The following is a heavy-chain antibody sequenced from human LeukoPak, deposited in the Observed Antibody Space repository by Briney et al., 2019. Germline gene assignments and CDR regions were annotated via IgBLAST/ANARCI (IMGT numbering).Heavy chain of an antibody. J-gene: IGHJ4*02. V-gene: IGHV3-48*03. CDR1: GLPFSIYE. D-gene: IGHD6-19*01. CDR3: ALLAVASDFDY. Sequence: GGSLRLSCAVSGLPFSIYEMNWVRQAPGKGLEWVSNIGSSGAAIYYADSVRGRFTISRDNAKNSLYLQMNSLRAEDTAVYYCALLAVASDFDYWGQGALVTVSS. CDR2: IGSSGAAI.